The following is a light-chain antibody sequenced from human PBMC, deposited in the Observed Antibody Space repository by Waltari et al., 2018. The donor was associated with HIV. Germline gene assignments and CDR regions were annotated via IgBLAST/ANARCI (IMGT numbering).Light chain of an antibody. CDR1: QSISNY. V-gene: IGKV1-39*01. Sequence: DIQMTQSPSSLSASVGDRVTITCWASQSISNYLNWYQQKPGKAPKLLIYAASSLQSGVPSRFSGSGSGTDFTLTISSLQPEDFATYYCQQSYSTPQTFGQGTKVEIK. CDR3: QQSYSTPQT. CDR2: AAS. J-gene: IGKJ1*01.